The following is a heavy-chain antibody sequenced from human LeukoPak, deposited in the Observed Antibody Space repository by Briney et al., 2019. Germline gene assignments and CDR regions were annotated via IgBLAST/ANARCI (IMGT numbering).Heavy chain of an antibody. V-gene: IGHV1-69*06. Sequence: VASVKVSCTASGYTFTSYYMHWVRQAPGQGLEWMGGIIPIFGTANYAQKFQGRVTITADKSTSTAYMELSSLRSEDTAGYYCAREGSYYDFWSGYGYWGQGTLVTVSS. CDR1: GYTFTSYY. J-gene: IGHJ4*02. CDR3: AREGSYYDFWSGYGY. D-gene: IGHD3-3*01. CDR2: IIPIFGTA.